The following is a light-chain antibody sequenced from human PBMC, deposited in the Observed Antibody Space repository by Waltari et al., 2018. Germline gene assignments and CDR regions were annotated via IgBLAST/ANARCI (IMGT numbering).Light chain of an antibody. Sequence: QLVLTQSPSASASLGASVKLTCTLSSGHSSYAIAWHQQQPEKGPRYLMKLNSDGSHSKGDGIPERFSGSSSGAERYLTISSRQSEDEADYYCQTWGTGIPWVFGGGTKLTVL. CDR2: LNSDGSH. CDR1: SGHSSYA. V-gene: IGLV4-69*01. J-gene: IGLJ3*02. CDR3: QTWGTGIPWV.